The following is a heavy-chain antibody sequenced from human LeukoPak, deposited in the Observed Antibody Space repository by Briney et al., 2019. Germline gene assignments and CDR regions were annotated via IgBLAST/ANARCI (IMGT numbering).Heavy chain of an antibody. Sequence: PGASLRLSCAASGFTFSSYGMSWVRQAPGKGLEWVSAISGGGAKTFYADSVKGRFTISRDNSKNTLYLQMNSLRAEDTAVYYCAKDHGDYSFDYWGQGTLVTVSS. CDR2: ISGGGAKT. D-gene: IGHD4-17*01. CDR3: AKDHGDYSFDY. J-gene: IGHJ4*02. CDR1: GFTFSSYG. V-gene: IGHV3-23*01.